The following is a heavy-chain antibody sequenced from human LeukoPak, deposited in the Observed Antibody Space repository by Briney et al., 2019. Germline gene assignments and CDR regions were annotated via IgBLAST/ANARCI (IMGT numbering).Heavy chain of an antibody. CDR3: ARCQYSSSPDF. J-gene: IGHJ4*02. Sequence: PGGVLRLSCAASGFTFIDYSMSWIRQAPGKGLEWVSYISPTSDYTTYADSVKGRFTIFRDNAYNSLFLQMNSLRVEDTAVYYCARCQYSSSPDFWGQGTLVTSSS. CDR2: ISPTSDYT. CDR1: GFTFIDYS. D-gene: IGHD6-13*01. V-gene: IGHV3-11*03.